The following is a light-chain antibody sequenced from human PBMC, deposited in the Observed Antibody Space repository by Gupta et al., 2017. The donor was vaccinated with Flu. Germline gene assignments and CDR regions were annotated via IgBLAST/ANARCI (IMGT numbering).Light chain of an antibody. CDR1: SSDIGTYNY. Sequence: PASVSGSPGQPITISCTGTSSDIGTYNYVSWYQQYPGKAPKLLITEVTNRPSGISNRFSGSKSGNTASLTISGPQPEDEADYYCSSYLSTTVVVFGGGTKVTVL. V-gene: IGLV2-14*01. CDR2: EVT. CDR3: SSYLSTTVVV. J-gene: IGLJ2*01.